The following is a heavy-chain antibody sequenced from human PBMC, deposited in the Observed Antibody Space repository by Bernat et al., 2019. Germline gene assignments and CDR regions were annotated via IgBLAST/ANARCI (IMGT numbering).Heavy chain of an antibody. J-gene: IGHJ3*02. D-gene: IGHD6-19*01. Sequence: EAQLLESGGDLVEPGGSLRLSCAASGFTFSLYAMAWVRQAPGKGLEWVSAISGSGITTYYADSVKGRLTVSRDNSRNTVYLEMSSRTAEDTALYYCAKDEESSGRDHDAFDIWGHGTMVTVSS. V-gene: IGHV3-23*01. CDR1: GFTFSLYA. CDR2: ISGSGITT. CDR3: AKDEESSGRDHDAFDI.